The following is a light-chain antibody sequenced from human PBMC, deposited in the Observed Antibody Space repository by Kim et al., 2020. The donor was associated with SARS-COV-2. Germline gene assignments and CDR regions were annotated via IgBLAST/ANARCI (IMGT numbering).Light chain of an antibody. CDR2: DVS. V-gene: IGLV2-14*04. J-gene: IGLJ3*02. CDR3: KSYTSLNTGV. Sequence: GPPDQSVTLSCSGTGRDVGGYDYVSWYQQHPGKAPKLIIFDVSRRPSGVSTRFSGSKSGNTASLTISGLQAEDEADYYCKSYTSLNTGVFGGGTQLTVL. CDR1: GRDVGGYDY.